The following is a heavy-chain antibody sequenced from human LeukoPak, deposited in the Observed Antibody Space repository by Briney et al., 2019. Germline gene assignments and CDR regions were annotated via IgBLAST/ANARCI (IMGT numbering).Heavy chain of an antibody. CDR3: TKGWPYYYDSSGYYYVGDYFDY. Sequence: PGGSLRLSCAASGFTFSSYAMSWVRQAPGKGLEWVSAISGSGGSTYYADSAKGRFTISRDNSKNTLYLQMNSLRAEDTAVYYCTKGWPYYYDSSGYYYVGDYFDYWGQGTLVTVSS. D-gene: IGHD3-22*01. CDR2: ISGSGGST. CDR1: GFTFSSYA. V-gene: IGHV3-23*01. J-gene: IGHJ4*02.